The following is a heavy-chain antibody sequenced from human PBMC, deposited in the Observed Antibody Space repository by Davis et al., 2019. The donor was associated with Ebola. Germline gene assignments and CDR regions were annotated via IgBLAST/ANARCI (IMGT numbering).Heavy chain of an antibody. J-gene: IGHJ4*02. V-gene: IGHV3-30*04. D-gene: IGHD3-3*01. CDR3: ARAVFHEVLDY. CDR1: SFPFTYSS. CDR2: VSHSEREK. Sequence: GESLKISCSSPSFPFTYSSMHWVRQAPGKGLEWVAVVSHSEREKFYADSVKGRFTISRDHSENTLYLQMNSLTADDTAVYYCARAVFHEVLDYWGQGTPVTVSA.